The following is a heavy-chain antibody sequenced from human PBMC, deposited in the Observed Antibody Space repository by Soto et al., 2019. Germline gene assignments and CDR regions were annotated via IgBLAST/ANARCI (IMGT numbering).Heavy chain of an antibody. J-gene: IGHJ4*02. V-gene: IGHV3-23*01. CDR3: AKGSTRITIFGVVYFDY. CDR1: GFTFSSYA. CDR2: ISGSGGST. D-gene: IGHD3-3*01. Sequence: GGSLRLSCAASGFTFSSYAMSWVRQAPGKGLEWVSAISGSGGSTYYADSVKGRFTISRDNSKNTLYLQMNSLRAEDTAVYYCAKGSTRITIFGVVYFDYRGQGTLVTVSS.